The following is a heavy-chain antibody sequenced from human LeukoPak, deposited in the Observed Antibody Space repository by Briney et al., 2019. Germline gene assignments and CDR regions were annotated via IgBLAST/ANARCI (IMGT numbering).Heavy chain of an antibody. CDR2: IIPILGIA. Sequence: SVKVSCKASGGTFSSYAISWVRQAPGQGLEWMGRIIPILGIANYAQKFQGRVTITADKSTSTAYMELSSLRSEDTAVYYCGSLEGGGYYFDYWGQGTLVTVSS. V-gene: IGHV1-69*04. CDR1: GGTFSSYA. CDR3: GSLEGGGYYFDY. D-gene: IGHD3-16*01. J-gene: IGHJ4*02.